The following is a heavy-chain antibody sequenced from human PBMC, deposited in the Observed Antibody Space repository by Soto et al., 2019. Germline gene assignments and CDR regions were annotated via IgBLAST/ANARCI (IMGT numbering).Heavy chain of an antibody. J-gene: IGHJ6*02. CDR2: IIPIFGTA. CDR3: ARGSLRVTFGGLIPPGDYYYGMDV. V-gene: IGHV1-69*13. D-gene: IGHD3-16*02. Sequence: SVKVSCKASGGTFSSYAISWVRQAPGQGLEWMGGIIPIFGTANYAQKFQGRVTITADESTSTAYMELSSLRSEDTAVYYCARGSLRVTFGGLIPPGDYYYGMDVWGQGTTVTVSS. CDR1: GGTFSSYA.